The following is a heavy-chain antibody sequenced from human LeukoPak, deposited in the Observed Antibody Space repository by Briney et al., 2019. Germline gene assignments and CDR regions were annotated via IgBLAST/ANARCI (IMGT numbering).Heavy chain of an antibody. J-gene: IGHJ4*02. CDR3: ARMGDYGWSVDY. CDR2: IHYSGST. D-gene: IGHD4-17*01. CDR1: GGSVTNTDYY. Sequence: SETLSLTCTVSGGSVTNTDYYWGWIRQPPGKGLEWIGSIHYSGSTYYNPSLKSRVTISVDTSKNQFSLKLSSVTAADTAVYYCARMGDYGWSVDYWGQGSLVTVSS. V-gene: IGHV4-39*01.